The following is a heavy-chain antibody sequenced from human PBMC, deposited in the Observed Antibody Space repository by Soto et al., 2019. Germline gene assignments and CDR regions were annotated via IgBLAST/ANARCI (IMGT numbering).Heavy chain of an antibody. CDR3: ARDGGMHSGGIDY. J-gene: IGHJ4*02. CDR1: GGTFSSYS. D-gene: IGHD1-26*01. V-gene: IGHV1-69*01. Sequence: QVQLVQSGAEVKKPGSSVKVSCKASGGTFSSYSINWVRQAPGQGLEWMGEIIPIFGTANYAQKFQVRVTITADESTSTAYMELSSLRSEDTAVYYCARDGGMHSGGIDYWGQGTLVTVSS. CDR2: IIPIFGTA.